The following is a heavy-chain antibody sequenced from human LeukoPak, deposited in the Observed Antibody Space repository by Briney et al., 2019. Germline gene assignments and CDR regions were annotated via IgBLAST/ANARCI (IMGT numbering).Heavy chain of an antibody. J-gene: IGHJ4*02. D-gene: IGHD2-15*01. Sequence: GGSLRLSCAASGFTFSSYDMHWVRQAPGKGLDWVAVISYDGTNKYYADSVKGRFTISRDNSKSTLYLQMNTLRTEDTAVYYCAKTGGSSDYWGQGTLVTVSS. CDR2: ISYDGTNK. CDR3: AKTGGSSDY. V-gene: IGHV3-30*18. CDR1: GFTFSSYD.